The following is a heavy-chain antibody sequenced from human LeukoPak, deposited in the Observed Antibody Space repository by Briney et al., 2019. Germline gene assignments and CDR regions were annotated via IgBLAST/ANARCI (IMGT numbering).Heavy chain of an antibody. V-gene: IGHV4-34*01. J-gene: IGHJ4*02. Sequence: SETLSLTCAVYGGSFSGYYWSWIRQPPGKGLEWIGEINHSGSTNYNPSLKSRVTISVDTSKNQFSLKLSSVTAADTAVYYCARGPQITIFGVVIISNFDYWGQGTLVTVSS. D-gene: IGHD3-3*01. CDR1: GGSFSGYY. CDR2: INHSGST. CDR3: ARGPQITIFGVVIISNFDY.